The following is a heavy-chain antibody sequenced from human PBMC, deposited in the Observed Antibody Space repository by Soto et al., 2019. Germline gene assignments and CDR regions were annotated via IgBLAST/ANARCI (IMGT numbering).Heavy chain of an antibody. J-gene: IGHJ4*02. Sequence: ANYAKKFQGRLTITADESTSTAYMELSSLRSEDTAVYYCARKRGGDYNFDYWGQGTLVTVSS. CDR2: A. CDR3: ARKRGGDYNFDY. V-gene: IGHV1-69*01. D-gene: IGHD4-17*01.